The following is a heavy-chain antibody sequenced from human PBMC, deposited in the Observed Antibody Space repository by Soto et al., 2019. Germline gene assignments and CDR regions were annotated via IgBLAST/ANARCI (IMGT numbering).Heavy chain of an antibody. Sequence: QVQLQESGPGLVRPSETLSLTCTVSGGSISRYFWSWIRQSPGKGLEWIGYIFYTGSTTYNPSLKSRFTIPIDTSKNQFSLKLSSLTAADTAVYYCAHFSDLEWFDPWGQGTLVTVSS. CDR3: AHFSDLEWFDP. CDR2: IFYTGST. D-gene: IGHD2-21*01. J-gene: IGHJ5*02. CDR1: GGSISRYF. V-gene: IGHV4-59*01.